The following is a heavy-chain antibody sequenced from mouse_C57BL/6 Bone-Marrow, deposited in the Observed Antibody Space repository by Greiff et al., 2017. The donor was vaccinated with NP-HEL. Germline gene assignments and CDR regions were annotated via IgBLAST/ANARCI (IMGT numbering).Heavy chain of an antibody. Sequence: QVQLQQPGAELVMPGASVKLSCKASGYTFTSYWMHWVKQRPGQGLEWIGEIDPSDSYTNYNQKFKGKSTLTVDKSSSTAYMQLSSLTSEDSAVYYCAKGPYDGYYTWFAYWGQGTLVTVSA. CDR3: AKGPYDGYYTWFAY. J-gene: IGHJ3*01. CDR2: IDPSDSYT. D-gene: IGHD2-3*01. V-gene: IGHV1-69*01. CDR1: GYTFTSYW.